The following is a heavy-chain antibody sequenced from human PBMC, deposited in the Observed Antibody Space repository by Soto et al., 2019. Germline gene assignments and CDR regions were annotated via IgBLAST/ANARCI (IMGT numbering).Heavy chain of an antibody. CDR2: INPSGGST. Sequence: ASVKVSCKASGYSFTTYGIFWVRQAPGQGLEWMGIINPSGGSTSFAQKFQGRVTMTRDTSTSTVYMELISLTSEDTAVYYCARDVGMASRPYLDYWGQGTLVTVSS. CDR1: GYSFTTYG. V-gene: IGHV1-46*01. J-gene: IGHJ4*02. CDR3: ARDVGMASRPYLDY. D-gene: IGHD6-6*01.